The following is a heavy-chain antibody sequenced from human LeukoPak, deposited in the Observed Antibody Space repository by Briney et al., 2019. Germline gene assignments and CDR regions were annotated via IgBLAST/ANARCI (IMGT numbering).Heavy chain of an antibody. CDR1: GLTFSSYA. V-gene: IGHV3-23*01. Sequence: GGSLRLSCAASGLTFSSYAMSWVRQAPGKGLEWVSVISAIGGNTYYADSVKGRFTISRDNFKSTLYLQMNSLRAEDTAIYYCAKDRDGYCSGGSCFYDAFDVWGQGTMATVSS. J-gene: IGHJ3*01. CDR3: AKDRDGYCSGGSCFYDAFDV. D-gene: IGHD2-15*01. CDR2: ISAIGGNT.